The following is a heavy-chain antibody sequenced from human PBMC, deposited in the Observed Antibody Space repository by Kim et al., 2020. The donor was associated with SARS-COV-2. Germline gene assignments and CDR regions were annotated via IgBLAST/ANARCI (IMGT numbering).Heavy chain of an antibody. V-gene: IGHV5-51*01. D-gene: IGHD3-10*01. J-gene: IGHJ3*02. Sequence: GESLQISCKGSGYSFTSYWIGWVRQMPGKGLEWMGIIYPGDSDTRYSPSFQGQVTISADKSISTAYLQWSSLKASDTAMYYCARATYYYGSGVRDAFDIWGQGTMVTVSS. CDR1: GYSFTSYW. CDR2: IYPGDSDT. CDR3: ARATYYYGSGVRDAFDI.